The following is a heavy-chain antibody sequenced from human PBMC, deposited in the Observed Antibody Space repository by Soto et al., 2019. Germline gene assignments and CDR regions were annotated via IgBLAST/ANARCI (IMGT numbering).Heavy chain of an antibody. Sequence: GGSLRLSCAVSGFTFSSYAMHWVRQAPGKGLEWVAVISYDGSNKYYADSVKGRFTISRDNSKNTLYLQMNSLRAEDTAVYYCARDRAPIGYGGNSAKSMDVWGQGTTVTVSS. CDR1: GFTFSSYA. J-gene: IGHJ6*02. CDR3: ARDRAPIGYGGNSAKSMDV. D-gene: IGHD4-17*01. V-gene: IGHV3-30-3*01. CDR2: ISYDGSNK.